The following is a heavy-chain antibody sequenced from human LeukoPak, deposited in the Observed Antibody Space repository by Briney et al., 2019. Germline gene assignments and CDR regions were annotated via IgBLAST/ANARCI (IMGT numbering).Heavy chain of an antibody. CDR1: GGSISSSSYY. Sequence: SETLSLTCTVSGGSISSSSYYWGWIRQPPGKGLEWIGNIYYSGSTYCNPSLKSRVTISVDTSKNQFSLKLSSVTAADTAVYCCARHQPYSSGWYPDYWGQGTLVTVSS. D-gene: IGHD6-19*01. J-gene: IGHJ4*02. CDR2: IYYSGST. V-gene: IGHV4-39*01. CDR3: ARHQPYSSGWYPDY.